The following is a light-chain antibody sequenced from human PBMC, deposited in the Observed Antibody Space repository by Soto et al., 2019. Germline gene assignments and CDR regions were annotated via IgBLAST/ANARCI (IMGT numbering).Light chain of an antibody. J-gene: IGKJ1*01. CDR3: QQHGSTPRT. CDR1: QSVSSSY. CDR2: GAS. Sequence: EIVLTQSPGTLSLSPGERATLSCRSSQSVSSSYLAWYQQKPGQAPRLLIYGASSRATGIPDRFSGSGSGTNFTLTISRLEPEDFAVYYCQQHGSTPRTFGQGTTVDI. V-gene: IGKV3-20*01.